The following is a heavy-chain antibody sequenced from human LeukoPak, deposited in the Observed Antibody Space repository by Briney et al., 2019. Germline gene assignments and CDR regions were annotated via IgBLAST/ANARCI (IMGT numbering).Heavy chain of an antibody. CDR3: ARDCGGGSCYGYYYYGMDV. CDR2: ISSSGSTI. CDR1: GFTFSSYE. Sequence: GGSLRLSWAASGFTFSSYEMNWVRQAPGKGLEWVSYISSSGSTIYYADSVKGRFTISRDNAKNSLYLQMNSLRAEDTAVYYCARDCGGGSCYGYYYYGMDVWGKGTTVTVSS. D-gene: IGHD2-15*01. V-gene: IGHV3-48*03. J-gene: IGHJ6*04.